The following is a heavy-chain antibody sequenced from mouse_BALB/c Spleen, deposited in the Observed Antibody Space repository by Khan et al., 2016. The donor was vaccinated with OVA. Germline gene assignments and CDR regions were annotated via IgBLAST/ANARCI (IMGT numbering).Heavy chain of an antibody. V-gene: IGHV2-6-5*01. CDR3: AKGVWAYYYALDY. J-gene: IGHJ4*01. CDR1: GFSLTDYG. CDR2: IWGGGST. Sequence: QVQLKQSGPGLVAPSQSLSITCTVSGFSLTDYGVSWIRQPPGKGLEWLGVIWGGGSTYYNSALKSRLSISKDNSKSQVFLKMSSLQTDDTAMYYCAKGVWAYYYALDYWGQGTSVTVSS.